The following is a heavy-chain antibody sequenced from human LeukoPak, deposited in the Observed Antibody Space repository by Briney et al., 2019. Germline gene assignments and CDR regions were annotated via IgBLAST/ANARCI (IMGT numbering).Heavy chain of an antibody. V-gene: IGHV3-30*18. J-gene: IGHJ4*02. CDR3: AKGEGSMLFDY. CDR2: ISDDGSNK. Sequence: GRSLRLSCAASGFTFSSYGMHWVRQAPGKGXXGVAVISDDGSNKYYADSVKGRFTISRDNSKNTLYLQMNSLRAEDTAVYYCAKGEGSMLFDYWGQGTLVTVSS. D-gene: IGHD2-8*01. CDR1: GFTFSSYG.